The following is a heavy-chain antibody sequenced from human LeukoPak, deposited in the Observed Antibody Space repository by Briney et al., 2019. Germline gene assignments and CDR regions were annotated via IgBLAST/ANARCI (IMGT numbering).Heavy chain of an antibody. CDR1: GGSISSYY. CDR3: TAMVKSYFDY. V-gene: IGHV4-59*08. CDR2: IYYSGST. D-gene: IGHD5-18*01. J-gene: IGHJ4*02. Sequence: SETLSLTCTVSGGSISSYYWSWIRQPPGKGLEWIGYIYYSGSTNYNPSLKSRVTISVDTSKNQFSLKLSSVTAADTAVYYCTAMVKSYFDYWGQGTLVTVSS.